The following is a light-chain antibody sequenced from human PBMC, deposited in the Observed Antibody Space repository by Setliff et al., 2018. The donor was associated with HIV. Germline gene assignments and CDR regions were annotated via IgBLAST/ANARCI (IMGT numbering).Light chain of an antibody. J-gene: IGLJ1*01. CDR1: SSDVGGYSY. CDR2: EVR. Sequence: QSALTQPASVSGSPGQSITISCTGTSSDVGGYSYVSWYQQHPGKAPKLIIYEVRNRPSGVSNRFSGSKFGNTASLTISGLQAEDEADYYCSSYAITNTLPFGTGTKV. V-gene: IGLV2-14*01. CDR3: SSYAITNTLP.